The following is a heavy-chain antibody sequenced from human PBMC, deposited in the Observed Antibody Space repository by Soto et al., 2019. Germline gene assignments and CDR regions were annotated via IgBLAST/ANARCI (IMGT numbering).Heavy chain of an antibody. Sequence: QVQLVESGGGVVQPGTSLRLSCVASGFTFSTSGMHWVRQAPGKGLEWVAVISRDGSVKYYADSVKGRFTISRDTSKNTLDLQMISLRAEETAVYYCAGEIASGYWGQGTLVTVSS. CDR3: AGEIASGY. V-gene: IGHV3-30*03. J-gene: IGHJ4*02. D-gene: IGHD2-21*01. CDR1: GFTFSTSG. CDR2: ISRDGSVK.